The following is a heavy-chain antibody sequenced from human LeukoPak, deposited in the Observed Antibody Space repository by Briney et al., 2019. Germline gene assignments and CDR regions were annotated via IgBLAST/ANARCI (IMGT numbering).Heavy chain of an antibody. CDR2: IYYSGST. CDR3: AGDLVDFGFFDY. Sequence: SETLSLTCTVSGGSISSYYWSWIRQPPGKGLEWIGYIYYSGSTNYNPSLKSRVTISVDTSKNQFSLKLSSVTAADTAVYYCAGDLVDFGFFDYWGQGTLVTVSS. V-gene: IGHV4-59*01. D-gene: IGHD2-2*03. J-gene: IGHJ4*02. CDR1: GGSISSYY.